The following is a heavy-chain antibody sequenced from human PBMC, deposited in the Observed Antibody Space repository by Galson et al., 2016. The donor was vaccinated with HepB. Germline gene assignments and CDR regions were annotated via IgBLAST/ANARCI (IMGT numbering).Heavy chain of an antibody. CDR1: GFTVSNNY. Sequence: SLRLSCAASGFTVSNNYMRWVRQAPGKGLEWVSLIYNGGSTYYADSVKGRFTISRDSSKNTLYLQMNSLRAEDTAVYYCARGVYGDHGWFDYWGQGTLVTVSS. CDR3: ARGVYGDHGWFDY. CDR2: IYNGGST. J-gene: IGHJ4*02. V-gene: IGHV3-66*01. D-gene: IGHD4-17*01.